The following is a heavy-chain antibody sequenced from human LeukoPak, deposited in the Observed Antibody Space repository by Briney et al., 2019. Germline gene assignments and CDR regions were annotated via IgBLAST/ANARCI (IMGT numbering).Heavy chain of an antibody. CDR3: AKLGGYGDYAR. CDR1: GFTFSTYA. V-gene: IGHV3-23*01. D-gene: IGHD4-17*01. CDR2: ISGSGSST. J-gene: IGHJ4*02. Sequence: GGSLRVSCAASGFTFSTYAMSWVRQAPGKGLEWVSAISGSGSSTYYADSVKGRFTISRDNSKNTLYLQMNSLRAEDTALYYCAKLGGYGDYARWGQGTLVTVSS.